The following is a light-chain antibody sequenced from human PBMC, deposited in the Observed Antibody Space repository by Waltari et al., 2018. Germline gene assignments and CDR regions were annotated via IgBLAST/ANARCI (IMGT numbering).Light chain of an antibody. V-gene: IGLV2-23*02. CDR2: EVN. CDR3: FSYAYPNTLT. J-gene: IGLJ3*02. Sequence: QSALTQPASVSGSLGQSITISCTGTAANVGNYKLISLYPQHPGNAPILIIFEVNKRASASSSRITTSNTGNKASLTLSGRQAQDEADYHCFSYAYPNTLTFGGVTKLTVL. CDR1: AANVGNYKL.